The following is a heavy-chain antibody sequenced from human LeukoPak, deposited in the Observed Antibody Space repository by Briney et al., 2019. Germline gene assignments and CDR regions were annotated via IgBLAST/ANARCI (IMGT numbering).Heavy chain of an antibody. V-gene: IGHV1-69*06. CDR2: IIPIFGTA. J-gene: IGHJ4*02. D-gene: IGHD6-19*01. CDR3: AGMGGWYDYYFDY. CDR1: GGTFSSYA. Sequence: SVKVSCKASGGTFSSYAISWVRQAPGQGLEWMGGIIPIFGTANYAQKFQGRVTITADKSTSTAYMELSGLRSEDTAVYYCAGMGGWYDYYFDYWGQGTLVTVSS.